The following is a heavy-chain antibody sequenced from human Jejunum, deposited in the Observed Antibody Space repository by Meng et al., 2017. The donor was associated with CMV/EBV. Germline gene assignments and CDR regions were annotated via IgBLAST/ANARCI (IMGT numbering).Heavy chain of an antibody. J-gene: IGHJ6*02. D-gene: IGHD3-16*01. CDR1: GFAFDDYG. CDR3: ARVGGNYYYYGMDV. Sequence: GFAFDDYGMSWVRQVPGKGLGWVSGVNWNGDNTGYAGSVRGRFTISRDSAKNCTYLQMNSLRVEDTALYYCARVGGNYYYYGMDVWGQGTTVTVSS. CDR2: VNWNGDNT. V-gene: IGHV3-20*03.